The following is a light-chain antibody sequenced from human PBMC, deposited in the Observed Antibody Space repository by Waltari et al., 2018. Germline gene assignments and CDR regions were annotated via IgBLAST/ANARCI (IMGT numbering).Light chain of an antibody. CDR3: QQYRTNPWT. CDR1: QSINSW. CDR2: KAS. J-gene: IGKJ1*01. Sequence: DIQMTQSPSTLSASVGDRVTLTCRASQSINSWLAWYQQKPGIAPKLLIYKASSLESGVPSRFSGSVSGTEFTLTISSLQPDDLATYYCQQYRTNPWTFGQGTKVEIE. V-gene: IGKV1-5*03.